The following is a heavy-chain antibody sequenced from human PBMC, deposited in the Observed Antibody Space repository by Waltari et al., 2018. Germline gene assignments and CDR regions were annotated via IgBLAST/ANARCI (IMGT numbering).Heavy chain of an antibody. CDR3: ARAGVVIAKNWFDP. D-gene: IGHD2-21*01. CDR1: GGSSSSGRSY. V-gene: IGHV4-61*09. J-gene: IGHJ5*02. Sequence: QVQLQESGPGLVKPSPTLSLTCTVSGGSSSSGRSYWSWIRKPAGKGLEWIGYIYTSGSTNYNPSLKSRVTISVDTSKNQFSLKLSSVTAADTAVYYCARAGVVIAKNWFDPWGQGTLVTVSS. CDR2: IYTSGST.